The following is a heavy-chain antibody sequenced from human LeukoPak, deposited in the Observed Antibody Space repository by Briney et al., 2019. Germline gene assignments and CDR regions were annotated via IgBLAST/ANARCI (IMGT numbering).Heavy chain of an antibody. V-gene: IGHV4-4*07. D-gene: IGHD6-13*01. CDR2: IYVSGRT. CDR3: ARGRIAGTWFDP. Sequence: SETLSLICTVSSGSISSYYWTWIRQPAGKGLEWIGRIYVSGRTNYSPSLKSRVTMSVDTSKNQFSLKLSSMTAADTAIYYCARGRIAGTWFDPWGQGILVTVPS. J-gene: IGHJ5*02. CDR1: SGSISSYY.